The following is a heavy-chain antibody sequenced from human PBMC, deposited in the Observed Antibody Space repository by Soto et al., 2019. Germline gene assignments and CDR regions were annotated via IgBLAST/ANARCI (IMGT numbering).Heavy chain of an antibody. D-gene: IGHD3-10*01. CDR2: ISYDENKK. V-gene: IGHV3-30*18. CDR1: GFTFSSYG. J-gene: IGHJ4*02. CDR3: AKGALPELIRTPVHY. Sequence: PGGSLRLSCAASGFTFSSYGMHWVRQAPGEGLEWVAVISYDENKKYYADSVKGRFTIYRDNSKDTLYLQMNSLRGEDTAVYYCAKGALPELIRTPVHYWGQGTLVTVSS.